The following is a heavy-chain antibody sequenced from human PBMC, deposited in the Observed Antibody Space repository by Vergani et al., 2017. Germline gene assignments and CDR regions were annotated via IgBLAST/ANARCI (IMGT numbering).Heavy chain of an antibody. CDR3: ARTTASLYYYDSSGYYNGGAFDI. CDR1: GGSISSGGYS. Sequence: QLQLQESGSGLVKPSQTLSLTCAVSGGSISSGGYSWSWIRQPPGKGLEWIGYIYHSGSTYYNPSLKSRVTISVDRSKNQFSLKLSSLTAADTAVYYCARTTASLYYYDSSGYYNGGAFDIWGQGTMVTVSS. D-gene: IGHD3-22*01. J-gene: IGHJ3*02. CDR2: IYHSGST. V-gene: IGHV4-30-2*01.